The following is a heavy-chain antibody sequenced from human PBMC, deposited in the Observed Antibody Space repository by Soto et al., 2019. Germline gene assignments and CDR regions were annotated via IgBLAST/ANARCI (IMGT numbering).Heavy chain of an antibody. CDR2: IYYSGST. D-gene: IGHD2-21*01. J-gene: IGHJ5*02. Sequence: SENLSLTCTVSGGSISSYYWSWIRQPPGKGLEWIGYIYYSGSTNYNPSLKSRVTISVDTSKNQLSLHLTSVTAAYTAVYYCVRGGIAGHWFDPWGQGILVT. V-gene: IGHV4-59*12. CDR1: GGSISSYY. CDR3: VRGGIAGHWFDP.